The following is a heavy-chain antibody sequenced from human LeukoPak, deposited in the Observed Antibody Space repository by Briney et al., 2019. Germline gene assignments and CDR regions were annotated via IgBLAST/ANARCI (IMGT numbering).Heavy chain of an antibody. D-gene: IGHD4-23*01. V-gene: IGHV3-7*03. CDR2: IKYDGSEQ. CDR3: ARDNGGNSTQSAEYFQH. J-gene: IGHJ1*01. Sequence: GGSLRLSCTSSGFIFSSHWMNWVRQAPGKGPEWVANIKYDGSEQYYVDSVKGRFSISRDNTKNLLYLQMNSLRVEDTAVYYCARDNGGNSTQSAEYFQHWGQGTLVTVSS. CDR1: GFIFSSHW.